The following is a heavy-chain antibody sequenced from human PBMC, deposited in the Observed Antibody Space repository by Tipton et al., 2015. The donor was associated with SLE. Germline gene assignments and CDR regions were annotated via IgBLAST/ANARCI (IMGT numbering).Heavy chain of an antibody. J-gene: IGHJ3*02. CDR3: ARVLLSTLGAFDI. V-gene: IGHV4-59*08. D-gene: IGHD2-15*01. Sequence: TLSLTCTVSGGSISNYYWTWIRQPPGKGLEWIGYIYYSGNTNYNPSLKSRVTISVDTSKNQFSLRLSSVTAAATAVYYCARVLLSTLGAFDIWGQGTMVTVSS. CDR2: IYYSGNT. CDR1: GGSISNYY.